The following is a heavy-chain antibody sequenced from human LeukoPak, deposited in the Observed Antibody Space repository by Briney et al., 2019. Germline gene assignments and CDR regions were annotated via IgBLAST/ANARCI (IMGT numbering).Heavy chain of an antibody. CDR3: AKGVPTYDAYDSSGIDHAFDI. J-gene: IGHJ3*02. CDR1: GFTFSSYA. V-gene: IGHV3-23*01. Sequence: GGSLRLSCAASGFTFSSYAMSWVRQAPGKGLEWVSAISGSGGSTYYADSVKGRFTISRDNSKNTLYLQMNSLRAEDTAVYYCAKGVPTYDAYDSSGIDHAFDIWGQGTMVTVSS. CDR2: ISGSGGST. D-gene: IGHD3-22*01.